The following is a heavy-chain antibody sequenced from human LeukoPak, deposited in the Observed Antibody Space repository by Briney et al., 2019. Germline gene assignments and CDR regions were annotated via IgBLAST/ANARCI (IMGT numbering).Heavy chain of an antibody. Sequence: SETLSLTCTVSGGSISSYYWSWLRQPPGKGLEWIGYIYYSGSTNYNPSLKSRVTISVDTSKNQFSLKLSSVTAADTAVYYCASYSSSWYGDPYWYFDLWGRGTLVTVSS. V-gene: IGHV4-59*01. D-gene: IGHD6-13*01. CDR1: GGSISSYY. CDR3: ASYSSSWYGDPYWYFDL. CDR2: IYYSGST. J-gene: IGHJ2*01.